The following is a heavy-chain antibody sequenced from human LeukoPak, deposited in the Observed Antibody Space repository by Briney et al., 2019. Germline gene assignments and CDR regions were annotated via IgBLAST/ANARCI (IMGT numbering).Heavy chain of an antibody. J-gene: IGHJ4*02. CDR1: GYTFTSYY. CDR2: INPSGGST. D-gene: IGHD6-13*01. CDR3: ASSDAIAAAGRYFDY. Sequence: ASVKVSCKASGYTFTSYYMHWVRQAPGQGLEWMGIINPSGGSTSYAQKFQGRVTMTRDTSTSTVYMELSSLRSEDTAVYYCASSDAIAAAGRYFDYWGQETLVTVSS. V-gene: IGHV1-46*01.